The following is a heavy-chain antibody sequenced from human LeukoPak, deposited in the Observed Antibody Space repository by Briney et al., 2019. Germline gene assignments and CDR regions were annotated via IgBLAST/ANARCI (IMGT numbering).Heavy chain of an antibody. CDR2: IKEDGTDK. V-gene: IGHV3-7*05. J-gene: IGHJ4*03. CDR1: GFTFSNSW. Sequence: GGSLRLSCAASGFTFSNSWMTWLRQAPGKGLEWVAHIKEDGTDKYYVDSVTGRFTISRDNTINSLYLQMSSLRAEDTAVYYCATWSDAWEFDSWGQGTTVTVSS. D-gene: IGHD1-26*01. CDR3: ATWSDAWEFDS.